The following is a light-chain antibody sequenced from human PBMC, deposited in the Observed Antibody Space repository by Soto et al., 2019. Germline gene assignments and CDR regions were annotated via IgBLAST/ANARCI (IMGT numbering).Light chain of an antibody. Sequence: ENVLTQSPGTLSLSPGERATLSCRASQSVSTPYLAWYQQKPGQAPRLLIYSTSTRASGIPDRFSGSGSGTDFTLTISRLEPEDFALYYCQQYGSSLWTFGQGTKVEIK. CDR1: QSVSTPY. CDR2: STS. J-gene: IGKJ1*01. CDR3: QQYGSSLWT. V-gene: IGKV3-20*01.